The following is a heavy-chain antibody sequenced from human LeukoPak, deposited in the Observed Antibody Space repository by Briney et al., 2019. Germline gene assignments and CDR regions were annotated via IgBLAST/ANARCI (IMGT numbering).Heavy chain of an antibody. CDR1: GFNFTSYT. CDR3: ARDVDYGGRLDN. D-gene: IGHD4-23*01. CDR2: ISHDGSNT. V-gene: IGHV3-30-3*01. Sequence: PGGSLRLSCAASGFNFTSYTFHWVRQAPGKGLEWVSVISHDGSNTYNADSVKGRFTFSRDNSKNTLYLQMNSLRAEDTAVYYCARDVDYGGRLDNWGQGTLVTVSS. J-gene: IGHJ4*02.